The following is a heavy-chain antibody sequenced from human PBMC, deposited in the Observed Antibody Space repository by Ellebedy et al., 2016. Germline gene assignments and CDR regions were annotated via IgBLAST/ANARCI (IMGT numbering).Heavy chain of an antibody. J-gene: IGHJ1*01. CDR3: AKDYFIAVTGGVFQH. CDR1: GFTFSSYW. V-gene: IGHV3-74*01. Sequence: GESLKISXATSGFTFSSYWMHWVRQAPGKGLMWVSRIRFDGSSTSYADSVKGRFLISRDNAKNTLHLQMNSLRAEDTAVYYCAKDYFIAVTGGVFQHWGQGTLVTVSS. D-gene: IGHD6-19*01. CDR2: IRFDGSST.